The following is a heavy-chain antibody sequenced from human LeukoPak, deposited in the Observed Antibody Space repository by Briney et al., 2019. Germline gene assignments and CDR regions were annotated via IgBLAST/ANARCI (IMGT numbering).Heavy chain of an antibody. Sequence: ASVKVSCKASGYTFTGYYIHWVRQPPGQGLGWMGWINPNSGGTDYAQKFQGRVTMTTDTSISTAYMELGRLRSDDTAMYYCATTLVGAHYDYWGQGTLVTVSS. CDR3: ATTLVGAHYDY. V-gene: IGHV1-2*02. D-gene: IGHD1-26*01. CDR1: GYTFTGYY. J-gene: IGHJ1*01. CDR2: INPNSGGT.